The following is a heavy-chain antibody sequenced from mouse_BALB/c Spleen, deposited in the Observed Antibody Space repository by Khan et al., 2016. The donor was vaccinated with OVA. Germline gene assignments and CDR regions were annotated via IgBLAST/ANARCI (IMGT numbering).Heavy chain of an antibody. D-gene: IGHD1-2*01. Sequence: EVKLEVSGPGLVKPSQSLSLTCTVTGYSITSGYGWNWIRQFPGNKLEWMGYISYSGSTNYNPSLKSRISITRDTSKNQFFLQLNSVTTEDTATYYCARTARIKYWGQGTTFTVSS. CDR1: GYSITSGYG. CDR2: ISYSGST. CDR3: ARTARIKY. J-gene: IGHJ2*01. V-gene: IGHV3-2*02.